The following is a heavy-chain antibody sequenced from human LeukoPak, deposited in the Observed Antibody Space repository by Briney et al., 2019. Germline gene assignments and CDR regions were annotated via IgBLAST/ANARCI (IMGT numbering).Heavy chain of an antibody. CDR1: GFSFSSYA. CDR2: ISRRDDYT. D-gene: IGHD3-10*01. Sequence: GGSLRLSCAASGFSFSSYAISWVRQPPGKGLEWVSVISRRDDYTYYADSVKGRFTISRDNSKNTLYLQMNTLRAEDTAVYYCANDYRSGSFHDFWGQGTLVTVSS. CDR3: ANDYRSGSFHDF. V-gene: IGHV3-23*01. J-gene: IGHJ4*02.